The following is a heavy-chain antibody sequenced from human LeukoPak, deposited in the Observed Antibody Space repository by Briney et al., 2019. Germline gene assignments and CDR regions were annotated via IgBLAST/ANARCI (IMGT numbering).Heavy chain of an antibody. D-gene: IGHD3-3*01. Sequence: GGSLRRSCAAAGFTFNASAMHWVRQACGKGLEWVGRISSKANSYATEYAASVKGRFTISRDDSKNTAYLQMNSLETEDTAVYYCTRRFLEWNFDYWGQGTLVTVSS. CDR2: ISSKANSYAT. J-gene: IGHJ4*02. CDR3: TRRFLEWNFDY. V-gene: IGHV3-73*01. CDR1: GFTFNASA.